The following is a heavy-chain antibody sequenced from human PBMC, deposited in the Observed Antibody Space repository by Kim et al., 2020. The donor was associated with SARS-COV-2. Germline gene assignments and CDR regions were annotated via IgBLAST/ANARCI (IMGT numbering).Heavy chain of an antibody. V-gene: IGHV4-59*01. CDR3: ARVAHGYSYGYYFDH. CDR1: GGSISSYY. D-gene: IGHD5-18*01. J-gene: IGHJ4*02. CDR2: IYYSGST. Sequence: SETLSLTCTVSGGSISSYYWSWIRQPPGKGLEWIGYIYYSGSTNYNPSLKSRVTISVDTSKNQFSLKLSSVTAADTAVYYCARVAHGYSYGYYFDHWGQGTLVTVSS.